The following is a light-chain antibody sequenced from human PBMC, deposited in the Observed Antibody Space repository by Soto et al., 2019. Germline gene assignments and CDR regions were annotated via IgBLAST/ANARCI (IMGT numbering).Light chain of an antibody. CDR3: SSYTSTSTYA. Sequence: QSVLTQPASVSGSPGQSITISCTGTSSDVGGYNYVSWYQQYPGKAPKLMIYHVSNRPSGVSNRFSGSKSGNSASLTISGLQAEDEADYYCSSYTSTSTYAFGTGTKVTVL. CDR2: HVS. CDR1: SSDVGGYNY. J-gene: IGLJ1*01. V-gene: IGLV2-14*01.